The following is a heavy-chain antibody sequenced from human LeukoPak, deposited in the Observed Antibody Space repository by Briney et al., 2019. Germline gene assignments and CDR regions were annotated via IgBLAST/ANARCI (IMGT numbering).Heavy chain of an antibody. CDR1: GFTVSGTH. V-gene: IGHV3-53*01. Sequence: GGSLRLSCAASGFTVSGTHMSWVRQAPGKGLEWVSAIYTGGTTYYSDSVEGRFTISRDKSKNTLYLQMDSLRVEGTAVYYCARDRATSGGGLDSWGQGTLVTVSS. CDR3: ARDRATSGGGLDS. D-gene: IGHD3-16*01. CDR2: IYTGGTT. J-gene: IGHJ4*02.